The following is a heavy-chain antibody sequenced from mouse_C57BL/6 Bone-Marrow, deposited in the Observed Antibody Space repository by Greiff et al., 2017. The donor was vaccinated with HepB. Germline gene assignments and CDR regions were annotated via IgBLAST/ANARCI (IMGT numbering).Heavy chain of an antibody. CDR3: ARRRLCYYFVY. CDR1: GYTFTSYW. Sequence: VQLQQPGAELVKPGASVKLSCKASGYTFTSYWMHWVKQRPGQGLEWIGMIHPNSGSTNYNEKFKSKATLTVDKSSSTAYMQLSSLTSEDSAVYYCARRRLCYYFVYWGQGTTLTVSS. CDR2: IHPNSGST. V-gene: IGHV1-64*01. D-gene: IGHD6-1*01. J-gene: IGHJ2*01.